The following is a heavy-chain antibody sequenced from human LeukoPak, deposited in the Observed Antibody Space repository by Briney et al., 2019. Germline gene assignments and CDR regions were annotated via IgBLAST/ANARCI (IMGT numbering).Heavy chain of an antibody. J-gene: IGHJ4*02. CDR3: ATEGAVNDYGAHRPFDY. V-gene: IGHV3-11*04. CDR1: GFTFSDYY. D-gene: IGHD4-17*01. Sequence: PGGSLRLSCAASGFTFSDYYMSWIRQAPGKGLEWVSYISSSGSTIYYADSVKGRFTISRDNSKNTLYLQMGSLRAEDMAVYYCATEGAVNDYGAHRPFDYWGQGTLVTVSS. CDR2: ISSSGSTI.